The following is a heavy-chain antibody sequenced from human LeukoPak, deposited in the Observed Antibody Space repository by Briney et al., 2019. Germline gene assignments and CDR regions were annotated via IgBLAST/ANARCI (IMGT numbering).Heavy chain of an antibody. D-gene: IGHD3-10*01. CDR1: GGTFSSYT. J-gene: IGHJ4*02. CDR3: ASGITMVRGVTPVDY. V-gene: IGHV1-69*02. CDR2: IIPILGIA. Sequence: SVKVSCKASGGTFSSYTISWVRQAPGQGLEWMGRIIPILGIANYAQKFQGRVTITADKSTSTAYMELSSLRSEDTAVYYCASGITMVRGVTPVDYWGQGTLVTVSS.